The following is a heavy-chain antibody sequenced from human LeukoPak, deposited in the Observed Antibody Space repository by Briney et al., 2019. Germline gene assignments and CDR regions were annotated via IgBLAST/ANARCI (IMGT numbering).Heavy chain of an antibody. Sequence: SETLSLTCAVYGGSFSGYYWSWIRQPPGKGLEWIGEINHSGSTNYNPSLKSRVTISVDTSKNQFSLKLSSVTAADTAVCYCARVIAVAGTSTWGQGTLVTVSS. V-gene: IGHV4-34*01. CDR3: ARVIAVAGTST. CDR1: GGSFSGYY. J-gene: IGHJ5*02. D-gene: IGHD6-19*01. CDR2: INHSGST.